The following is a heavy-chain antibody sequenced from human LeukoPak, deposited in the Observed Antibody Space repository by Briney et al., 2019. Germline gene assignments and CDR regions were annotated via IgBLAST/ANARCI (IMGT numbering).Heavy chain of an antibody. V-gene: IGHV3-30*04. CDR2: ISYDGSNK. D-gene: IGHD4-17*01. CDR3: ARDPTTVTTGDWFDP. CDR1: GFTLSSYA. J-gene: IGHJ5*02. Sequence: GGSLRLSCAASGFTLSSYAMHWVRQAPGKGLEWVAVISYDGSNKYYADSVKGRFTISRDNSKNTLYLQMNSLRAEDTAVYYCARDPTTVTTGDWFDPWGQGTLVTVSS.